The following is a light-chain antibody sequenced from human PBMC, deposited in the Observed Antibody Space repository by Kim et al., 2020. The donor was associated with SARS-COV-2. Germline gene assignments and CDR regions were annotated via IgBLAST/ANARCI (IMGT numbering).Light chain of an antibody. Sequence: SSELTQDPAVSVALGQTVRITCPGDILRNYFPTWYQQMPGQAPVLVIYGKNNRPSGIPDRFSGSSSGNTASLTITGAQAEDEADYYCKSRGSSGDHWVFGGGTKLTVL. J-gene: IGLJ3*02. V-gene: IGLV3-19*01. CDR1: ILRNYF. CDR3: KSRGSSGDHWV. CDR2: GKN.